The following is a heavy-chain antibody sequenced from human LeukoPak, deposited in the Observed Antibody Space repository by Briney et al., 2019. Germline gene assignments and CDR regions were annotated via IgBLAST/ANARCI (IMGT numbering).Heavy chain of an antibody. V-gene: IGHV1-18*01. J-gene: IGHJ4*02. CDR3: ARDRRQWLKSEFDY. D-gene: IGHD6-19*01. Sequence: ASVKVSCKASGYSFTNYGITWVRQAPGQGLEWMGWISPYNGNTNYAQKFQGRVTITTDTSTSTAYMEVRSLRSDDTAVYYCARDRRQWLKSEFDYWGQGTLVTVSS. CDR1: GYSFTNYG. CDR2: ISPYNGNT.